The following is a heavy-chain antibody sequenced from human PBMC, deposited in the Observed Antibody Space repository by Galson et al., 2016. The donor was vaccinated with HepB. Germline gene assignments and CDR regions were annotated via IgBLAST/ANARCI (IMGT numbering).Heavy chain of an antibody. CDR2: IKGDGSKI. D-gene: IGHD6-19*01. V-gene: IGHV3-7*03. Sequence: SLRLSCAASGFTFRSYWVTWVRQTPGKGLEWVANIKGDGSKIHYADSVEGRFTISRDNAQSSMFLQMSSLRPEDTALYYCARDSSPGTEATGWYDAFDLWGHGTMVAVSS. J-gene: IGHJ3*01. CDR3: ARDSSPGTEATGWYDAFDL. CDR1: GFTFRSYW.